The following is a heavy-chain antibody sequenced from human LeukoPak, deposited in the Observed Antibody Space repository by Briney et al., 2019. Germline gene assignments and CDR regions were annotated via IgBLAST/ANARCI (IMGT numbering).Heavy chain of an antibody. V-gene: IGHV3-23*01. D-gene: IGHD3-3*01. CDR1: GFTFSTYA. Sequence: GGSLRLSCEASGFTFSTYAMSWVRQAPGKGLECLSVITGRGELIYYADSVQGRFTISRDNSRSTLYLQMNFLRVEDTARYYCAKDIISPEDIYTIFDPWGQGTLVSVSS. J-gene: IGHJ5*02. CDR3: AKDIISPEDIYTIFDP. CDR2: ITGRGELI.